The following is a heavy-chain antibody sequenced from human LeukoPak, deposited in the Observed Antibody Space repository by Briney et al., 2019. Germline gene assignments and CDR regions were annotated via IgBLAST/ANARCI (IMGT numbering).Heavy chain of an antibody. D-gene: IGHD3-3*01. CDR1: GFTFSSYA. CDR2: ISGSDGST. J-gene: IGHJ6*03. CDR3: AKHAPAIFGAHYYYMDV. Sequence: PEGSLRLSCAASGFTFSSYAMSWVRQAPGKGLEWVSAISGSDGSTYYADSVKGRFTISRDNSKNTLYLQMNSLRAEDTAVYYCAKHAPAIFGAHYYYMDVWGKGTTVTVSS. V-gene: IGHV3-23*01.